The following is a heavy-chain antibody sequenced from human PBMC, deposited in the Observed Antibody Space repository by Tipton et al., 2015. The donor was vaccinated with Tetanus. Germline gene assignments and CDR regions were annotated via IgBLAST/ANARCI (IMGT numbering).Heavy chain of an antibody. V-gene: IGHV3-74*01. CDR3: AKFLVVITQGYYHTMDV. CDR2: INPDGRRT. Sequence: SLRLSCKASGYTFSAHTMHWVRQTPGKGLLWISRINPDGRRTNYADSVKGRFTISRDNAKNTVYLQMNSLRAEDTAVYFCAKFLVVITQGYYHTMDVWGQGTTVTVSS. CDR1: GYTFSAHT. D-gene: IGHD3-9*01. J-gene: IGHJ6*02.